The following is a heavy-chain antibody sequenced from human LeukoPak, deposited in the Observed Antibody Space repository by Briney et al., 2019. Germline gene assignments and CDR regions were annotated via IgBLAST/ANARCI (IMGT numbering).Heavy chain of an antibody. CDR3: TRDSYHYDSSGYYATFDI. J-gene: IGHJ3*02. CDR2: IYTSGST. Sequence: SETLSLTCTVSGGSISSYYWSWIRQPAGKGLEWIGRIYTSGSTNYNPSLKSRVTISVDTSKNQFSLKLSSVTAADTAVYYCTRDSYHYDSSGYYATFDIWGQGTRVTVSS. CDR1: GGSISSYY. D-gene: IGHD3-22*01. V-gene: IGHV4-4*07.